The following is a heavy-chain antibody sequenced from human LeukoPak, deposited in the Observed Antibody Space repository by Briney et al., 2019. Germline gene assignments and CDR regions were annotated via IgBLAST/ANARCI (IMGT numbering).Heavy chain of an antibody. D-gene: IGHD3-10*01. Sequence: YXSWIRXPAGKGLEWIGRIYTSGSTNYNPSLKSRVTMSVDTSKNQFSLKLSSVTAADTAVYYCARAPARYGSGSFDYWGQGTLVTVSS. V-gene: IGHV4-4*07. CDR1: Y. CDR3: ARAPARYGSGSFDY. J-gene: IGHJ4*02. CDR2: IYTSGST.